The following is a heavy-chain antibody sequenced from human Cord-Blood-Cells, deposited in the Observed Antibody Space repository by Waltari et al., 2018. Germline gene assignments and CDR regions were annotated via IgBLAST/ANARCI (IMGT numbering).Heavy chain of an antibody. D-gene: IGHD3-3*01. V-gene: IGHV4-30-4*01. CDR1: GGSISSGDYY. Sequence: QVQLQESGPGLVKPSQTLSLTCTVPGGSISSGDYYWRWIRQPPGKGLEWIGYIYYSGSTYYNPSLKSRVTISVDTAKNQFSLKLSSVTAADTAVYYCARANYDFWSGYYTAFDYWGQGTLVTVSS. CDR2: IYYSGST. CDR3: ARANYDFWSGYYTAFDY. J-gene: IGHJ4*02.